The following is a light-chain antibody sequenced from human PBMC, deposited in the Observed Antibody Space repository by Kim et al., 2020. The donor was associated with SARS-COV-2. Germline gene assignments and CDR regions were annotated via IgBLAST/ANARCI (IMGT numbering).Light chain of an antibody. CDR2: KAS. J-gene: IGKJ1*01. CDR3: QQYAGYPRT. V-gene: IGKV1-5*03. CDR1: QSISSW. Sequence: DIQMTQSPSTLSASVGDRVTITCRASQSISSWLAWYQQKPGKAPKLLIYKASTLESGVPSRFSGSGSGTEFTLTISSLQPDDFATYYCQQYAGYPRTFGQGTKVDIK.